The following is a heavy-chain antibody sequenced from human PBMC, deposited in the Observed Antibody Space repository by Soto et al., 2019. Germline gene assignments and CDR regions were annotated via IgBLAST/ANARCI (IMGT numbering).Heavy chain of an antibody. Sequence: EVQLVESGGGLVQPGGSLRLSCAASGFTFSDHYMDWVRQAPGKGLEWVGRSKNKADSYTTEYAASVKGRFTISRDGSLFLQMNSLKTWGSGNDFGAAWGQGILVTVSS. D-gene: IGHD3-10*01. J-gene: IGHJ4*02. CDR2: SKNKADSYTT. CDR3: AA. CDR1: GFTFSDHY. V-gene: IGHV3-72*01.